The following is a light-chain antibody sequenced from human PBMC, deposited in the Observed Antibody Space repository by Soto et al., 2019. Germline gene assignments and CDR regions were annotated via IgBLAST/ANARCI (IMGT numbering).Light chain of an antibody. CDR1: SSDVGGYNY. V-gene: IGLV2-8*01. J-gene: IGLJ3*02. CDR2: EVT. Sequence: QSVLTQPPSASGSPGQSVTISCTGTSSDVGGYNYVSWYQQYPGRAPKLRIYEVTKRPSGVPDRFSGSKSGNTASLTVSGRPAEDEADYYCSSYAASNNFYFVFGGGTKVTVL. CDR3: SSYAASNNFYFV.